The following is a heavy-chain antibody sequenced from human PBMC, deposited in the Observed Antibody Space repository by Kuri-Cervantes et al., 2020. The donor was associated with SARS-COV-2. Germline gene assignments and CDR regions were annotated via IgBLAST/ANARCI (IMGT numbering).Heavy chain of an antibody. V-gene: IGHV3-23*01. CDR1: GFSFSNFA. Sequence: GESLNISWQASGFSFSNFAMNWVRQAPGKGLEWVSGISGSGETTYYADSVKGRFTISRDSPTNTVSLQMNSLRGEDTAIYYCARDTIPIHRLKTPYDLDYWGQGTLVTVSS. CDR2: ISGSGETT. D-gene: IGHD5-12*01. CDR3: ARDTIPIHRLKTPYDLDY. J-gene: IGHJ4*02.